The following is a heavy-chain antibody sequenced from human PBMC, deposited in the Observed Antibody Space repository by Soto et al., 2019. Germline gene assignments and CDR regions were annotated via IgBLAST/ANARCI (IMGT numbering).Heavy chain of an antibody. CDR2: VYSGGAT. V-gene: IGHV3-53*02. J-gene: IGHJ4*02. Sequence: QLVETGGGLIQPGTSLTLSCAASGFSVSRNYMTWVRQAPGKGLEWVSFVYSGGATFYADSVKGRLILSRDDSQNTMYLQMNHLRAEDTAVYYCARVPGRLWGRGTLVTVAS. CDR1: GFSVSRNY. CDR3: ARVPGRL. D-gene: IGHD3-10*01.